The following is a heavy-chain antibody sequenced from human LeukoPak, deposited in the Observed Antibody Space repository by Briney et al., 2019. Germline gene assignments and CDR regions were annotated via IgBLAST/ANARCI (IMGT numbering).Heavy chain of an antibody. Sequence: GGSLRLSCAASGFTFSSYWMSWVRQAPGKGLEGVANIKQDGSEKYYVDSVKGRFTISRDNAKNSLYLQMNSLRAEDTAVYYCARDAGYCSGGSCSDLFDYWGQGTLVTVSS. V-gene: IGHV3-7*01. CDR2: IKQDGSEK. CDR3: ARDAGYCSGGSCSDLFDY. D-gene: IGHD2-15*01. J-gene: IGHJ4*02. CDR1: GFTFSSYW.